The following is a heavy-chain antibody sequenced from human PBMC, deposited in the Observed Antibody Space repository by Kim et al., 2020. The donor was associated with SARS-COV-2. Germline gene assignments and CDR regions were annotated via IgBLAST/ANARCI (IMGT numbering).Heavy chain of an antibody. CDR3: ARGRRFGELSGFDP. CDR2: IGTAGDT. CDR1: GFTFSSYD. J-gene: IGHJ5*02. Sequence: GGSLRLSCAASGFTFSSYDMHWVRQATGKGLEWVSAIGTAGDTYYPGSVKGRFTISRENAKNSLYLQMNSLRAGDTAVYYCARGRRFGELSGFDPWGQGTLVTVSS. D-gene: IGHD3-10*01. V-gene: IGHV3-13*01.